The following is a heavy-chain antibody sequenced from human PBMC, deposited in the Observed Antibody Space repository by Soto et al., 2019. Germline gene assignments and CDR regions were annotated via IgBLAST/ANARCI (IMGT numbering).Heavy chain of an antibody. J-gene: IGHJ4*02. V-gene: IGHV3-30*18. D-gene: IGHD4-4*01. CDR3: AKDSYSNYGYSDF. CDR2: IPSDGRKK. CDR1: GFTFDIYG. Sequence: GGSLRLSCAASGFTFDIYGMHRVRQAPGKGQEWVAGIPSDGRKKFYVDSVKGRFTISRDNSKNTLYLQMNSQRADDTAVYYCAKDSYSNYGYSDFWGQGTLVTVSS.